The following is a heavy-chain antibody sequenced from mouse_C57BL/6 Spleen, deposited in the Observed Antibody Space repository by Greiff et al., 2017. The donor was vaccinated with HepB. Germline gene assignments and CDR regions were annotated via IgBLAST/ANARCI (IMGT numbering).Heavy chain of an antibody. CDR2: IYPGSGNT. CDR3: ASFDV. Sequence: VKLMESGAELVRPGASVKLSCKASGYTFTDYYINWVKQRPGQGLEWIARIYPGSGNTYYNEKFKGKATLTAEKSSSTAYMQLSSLTSEDSAVYFCASFDVWGTGTTVTVSS. V-gene: IGHV1-76*01. J-gene: IGHJ1*03. CDR1: GYTFTDYY.